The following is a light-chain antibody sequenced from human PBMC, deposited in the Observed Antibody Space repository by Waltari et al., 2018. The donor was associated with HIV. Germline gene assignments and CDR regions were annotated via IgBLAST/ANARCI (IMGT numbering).Light chain of an antibody. Sequence: SYELTQPPSVSVSPAQTARLTCSGDALSKQYAYWYQQKPGQDPVVVIYKDTRQSSGIPELLAGSTSGTTVTLTISGVQAEDEADYYCQSADSSGNWLFGGGTKLTVV. CDR2: KDT. J-gene: IGLJ3*02. CDR3: QSADSSGNWL. CDR1: ALSKQY. V-gene: IGLV3-25*03.